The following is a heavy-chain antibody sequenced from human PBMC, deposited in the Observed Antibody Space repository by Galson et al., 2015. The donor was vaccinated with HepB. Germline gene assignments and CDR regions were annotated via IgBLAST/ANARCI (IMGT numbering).Heavy chain of an antibody. V-gene: IGHV4-61*02. CDR3: ARVDSSSWYGGYWFDP. CDR1: GGSISSGTYY. D-gene: IGHD6-13*01. J-gene: IGHJ5*02. Sequence: TLSLTCTVSGGSISSGTYYWSWIRQPAGKGLEWIGRIYTSGTTNYNPSLKSRVTMSVDTSKKQFSLKLRSVTAADTAVYYCARVDSSSWYGGYWFDPWGQGTLVTVSS. CDR2: IYTSGTT.